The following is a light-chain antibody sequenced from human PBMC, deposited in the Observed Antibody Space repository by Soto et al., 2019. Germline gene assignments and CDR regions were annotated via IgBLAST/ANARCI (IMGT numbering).Light chain of an antibody. CDR2: EVS. V-gene: IGLV2-23*02. CDR1: SSHVGTYNL. J-gene: IGLJ1*01. Sequence: QSALPQPASVSGSPGQSITMSCTGTSSHVGTYNLVSWYQQYSGKAPKLMIYEVSKRPSGVSNRFSGSKSGNTASLTISGLQAEDEANYYCCSYAGTNTYVLGTGTKVTVL. CDR3: CSYAGTNTYV.